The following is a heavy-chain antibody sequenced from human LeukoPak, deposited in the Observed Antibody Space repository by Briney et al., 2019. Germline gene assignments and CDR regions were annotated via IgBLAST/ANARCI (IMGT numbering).Heavy chain of an antibody. J-gene: IGHJ4*02. D-gene: IGHD5-24*01. Sequence: SVKVSCKASGGTFSSYAISWVRQAPGQGLEWMGGIIPIFGTANYAQKFQGRVTITADESTSTAYMELRSLRSDDTAVYYCARGGVSYRWLQRYYFDYWGQGTLVTVSS. CDR3: ARGGVSYRWLQRYYFDY. CDR1: GGTFSSYA. CDR2: IIPIFGTA. V-gene: IGHV1-69*01.